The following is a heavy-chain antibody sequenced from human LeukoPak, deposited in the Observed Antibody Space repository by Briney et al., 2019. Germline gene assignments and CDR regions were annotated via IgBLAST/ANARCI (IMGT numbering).Heavy chain of an antibody. CDR1: GYTFTNNW. CDR3: ARGRGWVDY. V-gene: IGHV5-10-1*01. Sequence: GESLRISCKGSGYTFTNNWITWVRQMPGRGLEWMGRIDPVDSHTDYNLSFQGHVTISVDKAINTVYLQWGSLEASDSAMYYCARGRGWVDYWGQGALVTVSS. D-gene: IGHD6-19*01. CDR2: IDPVDSHT. J-gene: IGHJ4*02.